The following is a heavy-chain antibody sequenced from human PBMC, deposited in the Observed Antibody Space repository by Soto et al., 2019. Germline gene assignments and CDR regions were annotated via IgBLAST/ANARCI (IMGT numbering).Heavy chain of an antibody. Sequence: QVQLVQSGAEVKMPESSVQVSCKASGGTFTSHAISWVRQAPGQGLEWMGVIIPFFKGTYYAQKFQGRVTITADDSMTTVYMDLYDLSSEDTAVDYCAGDVTLNYYDSTYYYYAMDVWGQGTTVTVSS. CDR2: IIPFFKGT. CDR1: GGTFTSHA. D-gene: IGHD3-16*01. CDR3: AGDVTLNYYDSTYYYYAMDV. V-gene: IGHV1-69*01. J-gene: IGHJ6*02.